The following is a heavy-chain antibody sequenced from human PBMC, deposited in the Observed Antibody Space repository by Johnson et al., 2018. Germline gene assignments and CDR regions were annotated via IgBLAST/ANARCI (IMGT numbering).Heavy chain of an antibody. CDR3: ARVRYDRSDHAFDI. CDR2: IYYSGST. D-gene: IGHD3-22*01. CDR1: GGSISSYY. V-gene: IGHV4-59*01. Sequence: QVQLQESGPGLVKPSETLSLTCTVSGGSISSYYWSWIRQPPGKGLEWIGYIYYSGSTNYNPSLKSRVTISVDTSKNQFSLKRSSVTAADPAGYYFARVRYDRSDHAFDIWGQGTMVTVSS. J-gene: IGHJ3*02.